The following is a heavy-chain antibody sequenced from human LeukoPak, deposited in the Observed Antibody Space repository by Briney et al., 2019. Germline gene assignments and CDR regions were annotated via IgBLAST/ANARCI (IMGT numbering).Heavy chain of an antibody. CDR3: ARDGGVGATDY. V-gene: IGHV1-46*01. CDR2: INPSGGST. CDR1: GXXFXXYY. J-gene: IGHJ4*02. Sequence: KVSCKAFGXXFXXYYXHWVRQAPGQGLEWMGMINPSGGSTSYTQKFQGRVTMTRDTSTSTVYMEMSSLRSDDTAVYYCARDGGVGATDYWGQGTLVTVSS. D-gene: IGHD1-26*01.